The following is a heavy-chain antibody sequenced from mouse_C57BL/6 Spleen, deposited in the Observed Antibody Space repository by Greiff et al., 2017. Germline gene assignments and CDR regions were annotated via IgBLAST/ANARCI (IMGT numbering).Heavy chain of an antibody. CDR3: AREGFITTGGFDY. D-gene: IGHD1-1*01. CDR1: GYTFTSYW. CDR2: IHPNSGST. V-gene: IGHV1-64*01. Sequence: QVQLQQPGAELVKPGASVKLSCKASGYTFTSYWMHWVKQRPGQGLEWIGMIHPNSGSTNYTEKFKSKATLTVDKSSSTAYMQLSSLTSEDSAVYYCAREGFITTGGFDYWGQGTTLTVSS. J-gene: IGHJ2*01.